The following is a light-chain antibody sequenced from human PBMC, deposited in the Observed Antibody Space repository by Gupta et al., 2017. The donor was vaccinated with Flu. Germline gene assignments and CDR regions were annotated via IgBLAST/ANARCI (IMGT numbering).Light chain of an antibody. V-gene: IGLV1-44*01. J-gene: IGLJ2*01. Sequence: QSVLTQPPSASGTPGQRVTISCSGSSSNIGSNTVNWYQQLPGTDPKLLIYSKNQRPSGVPDRFSGSKSGTSASLAISGLQSEDEADYYCAAWDDSLNGVVFGGGTKLTVL. CDR2: SKN. CDR3: AAWDDSLNGVV. CDR1: SSNIGSNT.